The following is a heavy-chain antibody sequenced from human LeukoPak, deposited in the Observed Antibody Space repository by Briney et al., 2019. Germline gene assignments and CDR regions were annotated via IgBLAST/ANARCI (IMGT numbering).Heavy chain of an antibody. CDR1: GGSFSGYY. D-gene: IGHD3/OR15-3a*01. CDR3: ARDKRLDLHYYYMDV. Sequence: SETLSLTCAVYGGSFSGYYWSWIRQPPGKGLEWIGEINHSGSTNYNPSLKSRVTMSVDTSKNQFSLKLSSVTAADTAVYYYARDKRLDLHYYYMDVWGKGTTVTVSS. J-gene: IGHJ6*03. CDR2: INHSGST. V-gene: IGHV4-34*01.